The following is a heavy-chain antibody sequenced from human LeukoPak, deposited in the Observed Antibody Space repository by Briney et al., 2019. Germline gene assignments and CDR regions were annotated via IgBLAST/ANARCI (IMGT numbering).Heavy chain of an antibody. CDR3: ARQSRGSSGYSEYDY. Sequence: GESLKISCTGSGYSFTSYWIGWVRPMPGKGLEWMGIIYPGDSDTRYSPSFQGQVTISADKSISTAYLQWSSLKASDTAMYYCARQSRGSSGYSEYDYWGQGTLVTVSS. D-gene: IGHD3-22*01. V-gene: IGHV5-51*01. J-gene: IGHJ4*02. CDR1: GYSFTSYW. CDR2: IYPGDSDT.